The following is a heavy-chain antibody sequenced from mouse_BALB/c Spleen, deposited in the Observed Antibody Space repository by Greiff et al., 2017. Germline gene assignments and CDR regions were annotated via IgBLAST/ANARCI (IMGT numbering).Heavy chain of an antibody. CDR3: ARGEMITKRWFAY. Sequence: EVKLMESGPELVKPGASVKMSCKASGYTFTSYVMHWVKQKPGQGLEWIGYINPYNDGTKYNEKFKGKATLTSDKSSSTAYMELSSLTSEDSAVYYCARGEMITKRWFAYWGQGTLVTVSA. V-gene: IGHV1-14*01. CDR1: GYTFTSYV. CDR2: INPYNDGT. D-gene: IGHD2-4*01. J-gene: IGHJ3*01.